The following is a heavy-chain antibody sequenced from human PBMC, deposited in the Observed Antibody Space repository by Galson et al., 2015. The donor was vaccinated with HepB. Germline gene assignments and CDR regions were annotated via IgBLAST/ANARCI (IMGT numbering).Heavy chain of an antibody. CDR1: GFTFSSYA. J-gene: IGHJ5*02. Sequence: SLRLSCAASGFTFSSYATDWVRQVPGKGLEWVAFIGSDGSTRSYADSVKGRFTISRDKSKNTLYVQMDSLRAEDTAVYYCATGADYCFVNWGQGTLVTVSS. V-gene: IGHV3-30*02. CDR2: IGSDGSTR. CDR3: ATGADYCFVN.